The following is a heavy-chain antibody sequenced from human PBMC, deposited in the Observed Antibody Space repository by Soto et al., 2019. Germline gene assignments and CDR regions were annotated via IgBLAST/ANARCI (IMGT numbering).Heavy chain of an antibody. Sequence: QVQLVQSGAEVKKPGASVKVSCKVSGYTFTGYYMHWVRQAPGQGLEWMGWINPNSGGTNYAQKVQGWVTMTRDTSIRTAYMELSRLRSDDTAVYYCARDFGGAVAGHYYYYMDFGGNGTTVAV. CDR3: ARDFGGAVAGHYYYYMDF. V-gene: IGHV1-2*04. CDR1: GYTFTGYY. D-gene: IGHD6-19*01. J-gene: IGHJ6*03. CDR2: INPNSGGT.